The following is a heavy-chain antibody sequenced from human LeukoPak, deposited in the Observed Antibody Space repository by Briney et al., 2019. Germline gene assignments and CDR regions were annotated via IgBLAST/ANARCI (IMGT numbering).Heavy chain of an antibody. V-gene: IGHV3-74*01. Sequence: GGSLRLSCAASGFTFTSYWMYWVRQAPGKGLVWVSRINSDGSSTSYADSVKGRFTISRDNAKNTLYLQMNSLRAEDTAVYYCARVGDHFHWYLDLWGRGTLVTVSS. J-gene: IGHJ2*01. CDR2: INSDGSST. D-gene: IGHD3-10*01. CDR1: GFTFTSYW. CDR3: ARVGDHFHWYLDL.